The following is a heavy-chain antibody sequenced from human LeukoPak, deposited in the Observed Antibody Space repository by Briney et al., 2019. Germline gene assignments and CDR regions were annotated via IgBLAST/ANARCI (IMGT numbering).Heavy chain of an antibody. Sequence: GGSLRLSCAASGFTFSSYSMNWVRQAPGKGLEWVSSISRSSSYTYYADSVKGRFTISRDDAKNSLYLQMNSLRAEDTAVYYCAKVPRQRDNWFDPWGQGTLVTVSS. V-gene: IGHV3-21*01. D-gene: IGHD6-25*01. J-gene: IGHJ5*02. CDR2: ISRSSSYT. CDR3: AKVPRQRDNWFDP. CDR1: GFTFSSYS.